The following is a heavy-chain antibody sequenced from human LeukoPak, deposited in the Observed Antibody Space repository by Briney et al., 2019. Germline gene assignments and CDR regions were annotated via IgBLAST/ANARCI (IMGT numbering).Heavy chain of an antibody. J-gene: IGHJ6*03. V-gene: IGHV4-39*07. D-gene: IGHD2-15*01. CDR3: ASQNRAYCSGGSCYSGYYYYYYYMDV. CDR1: GGSISSSSYY. CDR2: IYYSGST. Sequence: PSETLSLTCTVSGGSISSSSYYWGWIRQPPGKGLEWIGSIYYSGSTYYNPSLKSRVTISVDTSKSQFSLKLSSVTAADTAVYYCASQNRAYCSGGSCYSGYYYYYYYMDVWGKGTTVTVSS.